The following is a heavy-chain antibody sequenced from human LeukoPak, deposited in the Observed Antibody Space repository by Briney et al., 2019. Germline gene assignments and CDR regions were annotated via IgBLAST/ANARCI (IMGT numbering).Heavy chain of an antibody. Sequence: ASVKVSCKGSGYTFTSYGISWVRQAPGQGLEWMGWISAYNGNTNYAQKLQGRVTMTTDTSTSTAYMELRSLRSDDTAVYYCARDGVPYCSSTSCYPPYWGQGTLVTVSS. CDR3: ARDGVPYCSSTSCYPPY. D-gene: IGHD2-2*01. CDR1: GYTFTSYG. J-gene: IGHJ4*02. CDR2: ISAYNGNT. V-gene: IGHV1-18*01.